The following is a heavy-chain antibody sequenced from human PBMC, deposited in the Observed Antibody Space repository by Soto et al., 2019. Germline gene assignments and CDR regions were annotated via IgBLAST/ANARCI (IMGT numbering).Heavy chain of an antibody. V-gene: IGHV3-64*01. CDR2: ISSYGGNI. Sequence: EVQVVESGGGLVQPGDSLRLSCAASGFTIGAYGFNWARQAPGKALEYISAISSYGGNIYYANSVKGRFTISRDNSKNTLYLQMGSRRAEDMGVYYCARDVGSGNYYKGVYYYYDMDVWGKGTTVTVSS. D-gene: IGHD3-10*01. CDR1: GFTIGAYG. J-gene: IGHJ6*03. CDR3: ARDVGSGNYYKGVYYYYDMDV.